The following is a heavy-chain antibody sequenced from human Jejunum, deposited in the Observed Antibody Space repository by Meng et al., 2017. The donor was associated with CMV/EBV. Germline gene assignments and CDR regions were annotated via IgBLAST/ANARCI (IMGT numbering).Heavy chain of an antibody. CDR2: IYPSSGST. V-gene: IGHV1-46*01. CDR1: GYTFTSHS. CDR3: ARLSAYYFDY. Sequence: QVRLGRSGAEVKKPGAPVKVSCKASGYTFTSHSMHWVRQAPGQGLEWMGIIYPSSGSTTYAQKFQGRVTMTSDTSTGTVYMELSSLRSEDTAVYYCARLSAYYFDYWGQGTLVTVSS. J-gene: IGHJ4*02.